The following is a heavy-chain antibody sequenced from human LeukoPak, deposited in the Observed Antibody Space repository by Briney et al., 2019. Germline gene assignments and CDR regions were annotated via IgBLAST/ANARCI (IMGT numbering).Heavy chain of an antibody. J-gene: IGHJ4*02. CDR3: SSGYYYDLFDY. CDR2: INSDGSST. V-gene: IGHV3-74*01. Sequence: GGSLRLSCAASGFTFSSYWMHWVRQAPGKGLVWVSRINSDGSSTSYADSVKDRFTISRDNAKNTLYLQMNSLRAEDTAVYYCSSGYYYDLFDYWGQGTLVTVSS. D-gene: IGHD3-22*01. CDR1: GFTFSSYW.